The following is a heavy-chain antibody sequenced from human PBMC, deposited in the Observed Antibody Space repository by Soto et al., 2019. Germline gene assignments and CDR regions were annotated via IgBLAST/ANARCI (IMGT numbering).Heavy chain of an antibody. CDR3: ARDKSALQTTSDYYSYYGMDV. D-gene: IGHD1-1*01. CDR1: GGTYSSYA. V-gene: IGHV1-69*06. J-gene: IGHJ6*02. Sequence: SVKVSCKASGGTYSSYAISWVRQAPGQGLEWMGGIIPIFGTANYAQKFQGRVTITADKSTSTAYMELSSLRSEDTAVYYCARDKSALQTTSDYYSYYGMDVWG. CDR2: IIPIFGTA.